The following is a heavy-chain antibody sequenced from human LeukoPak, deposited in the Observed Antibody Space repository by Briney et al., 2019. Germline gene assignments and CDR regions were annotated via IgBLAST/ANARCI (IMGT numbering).Heavy chain of an antibody. V-gene: IGHV1-2*02. CDR1: GYTFTGYY. CDR3: ARDLKRYSGYENHFDY. J-gene: IGHJ4*02. CDR2: INPNSGGT. D-gene: IGHD5-12*01. Sequence: ASVKVSCKASGYTFTGYYMHWVRPAPGQGLEYMAWINPNSGGTNYAQKVQGRVTMTRDTAISTAYMELSRLRSDDTAVYYCARDLKRYSGYENHFDYWGQGTLVTVSS.